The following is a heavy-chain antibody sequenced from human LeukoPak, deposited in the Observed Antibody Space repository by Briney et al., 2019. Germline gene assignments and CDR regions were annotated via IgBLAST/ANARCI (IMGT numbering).Heavy chain of an antibody. V-gene: IGHV4-39*01. J-gene: IGHJ4*02. Sequence: SETLSLTCTVSGDSISRSNFYWGWIRQPPGKGLEWVGSVHYSGSTYYNPSLKSRVTISVDTSKNQFSPKLTSVTAADTAVYYCARPTYYDNSGYYYWGQGTLVTVSS. D-gene: IGHD3-22*01. CDR1: GDSISRSNFY. CDR2: VHYSGST. CDR3: ARPTYYDNSGYYY.